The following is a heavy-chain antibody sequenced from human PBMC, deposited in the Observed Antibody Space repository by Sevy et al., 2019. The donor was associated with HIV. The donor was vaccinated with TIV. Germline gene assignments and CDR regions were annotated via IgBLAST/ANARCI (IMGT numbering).Heavy chain of an antibody. D-gene: IGHD3-22*01. J-gene: IGHJ4*02. Sequence: GGSLRLSCAVSGFTFGNYAMSWVRQAPGKGLEWVSSITSSGDTTYYTDSVKGRFTISRDNSKNTLYLQMNSLRADDTAVYFCAKEQGYYYDRTGEYYFDYWGQGTLVTVSS. CDR3: AKEQGYYYDRTGEYYFDY. V-gene: IGHV3-23*01. CDR2: ITSSGDTT. CDR1: GFTFGNYA.